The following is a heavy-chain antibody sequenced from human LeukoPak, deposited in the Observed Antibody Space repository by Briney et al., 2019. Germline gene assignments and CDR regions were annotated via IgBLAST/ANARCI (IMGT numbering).Heavy chain of an antibody. D-gene: IGHD3-10*01. CDR3: AREGYGSGSSHFMDV. Sequence: TSETLSLTCTVSGVPITSYFWTGIRQAPGKGLEWMGYIYYIGTTNYNPSLKSRATMSVDMSKNQFSLKPTSVTAADTAVYYCAREGYGSGSSHFMDVWGTGTTITVSS. V-gene: IGHV4-59*01. J-gene: IGHJ6*03. CDR2: IYYIGTT. CDR1: GVPITSYF.